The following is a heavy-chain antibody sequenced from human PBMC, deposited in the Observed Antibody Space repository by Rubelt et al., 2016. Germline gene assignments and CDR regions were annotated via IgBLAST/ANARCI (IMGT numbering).Heavy chain of an antibody. CDR1: GFTFSNAW. D-gene: IGHD2-2*01. CDR3: TTDRDLGYCSSTSCYDMYYYGMDV. J-gene: IGHJ6*02. CDR2: IKSKTDGGTT. V-gene: IGHV3-15*01. Sequence: EVQLVESGGGLVKPGGSLRLSCAASGFTFSNAWMSWVRQAPGKGLEWVGRIKSKTDGGTTDYAAPVKGRFTISRYDSKNTLYLQMDSLKTEDTAVYYCTTDRDLGYCSSTSCYDMYYYGMDVWGQGTTVTVSS.